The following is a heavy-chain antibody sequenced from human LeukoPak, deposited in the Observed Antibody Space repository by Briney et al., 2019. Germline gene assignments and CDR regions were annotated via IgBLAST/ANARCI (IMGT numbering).Heavy chain of an antibody. CDR1: GFTFSSYG. Sequence: GGSLRLSCAASGFTFSSYGMHWVRQAPGKGLEWVAVIWYNGSNKYYADSVKGRCTISRDNSKNTLNMQMNSPRAEDTAAYYCARGPYYFDYWGEGTLVTVSS. V-gene: IGHV3-33*01. CDR3: ARGPYYFDY. J-gene: IGHJ4*02. CDR2: IWYNGSNK.